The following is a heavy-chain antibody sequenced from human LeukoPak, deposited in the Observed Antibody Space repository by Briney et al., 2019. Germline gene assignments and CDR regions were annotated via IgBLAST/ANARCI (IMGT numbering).Heavy chain of an antibody. J-gene: IGHJ3*02. CDR3: ARDNNWNDRGDAFDI. V-gene: IGHV3-48*03. CDR2: ISSSGSTI. CDR1: GFTFSSYE. D-gene: IGHD1-20*01. Sequence: WGSLRLSCAASGFTFSSYEMNWIRKAPGPGLGLVSYISSSGSTICYADSVKGRFTISRDNANNSLYLQMHRLRAEDTAVYYCARDNNWNDRGDAFDIWGQGTMVTVSS.